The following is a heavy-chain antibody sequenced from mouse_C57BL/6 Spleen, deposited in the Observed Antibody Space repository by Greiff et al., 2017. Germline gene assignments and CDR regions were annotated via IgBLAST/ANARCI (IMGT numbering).Heavy chain of an antibody. CDR1: GFTFTDYY. V-gene: IGHV7-3*01. D-gene: IGHD2-3*01. CDR2: IRNKANGYTT. CDR3: ARYWWLLQKGAMDY. J-gene: IGHJ4*01. Sequence: EVKLVESGGGLVQPGGSLSLSCAASGFTFTDYYMSWVRQPPGKALEWLGFIRNKANGYTTEYSASVKGRFTISRDNSQSILYLQMNALRAEDSATYYCARYWWLLQKGAMDYWGQGTSVTVSS.